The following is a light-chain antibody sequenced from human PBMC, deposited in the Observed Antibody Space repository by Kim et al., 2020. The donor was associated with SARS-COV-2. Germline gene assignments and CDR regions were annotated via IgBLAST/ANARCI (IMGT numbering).Light chain of an antibody. CDR2: ENN. J-gene: IGLJ7*01. CDR1: SGSIASTN. V-gene: IGLV6-57*03. CDR3: QSFDSNIQV. Sequence: GKTVTISCTLSSGSIASTNVQWYQQRPGTAPTAVIFENNQRPSGVPDRFSGSIDGSSNSASLTISGLKTEDEADYYCQSFDSNIQVFGGGTQLTVL.